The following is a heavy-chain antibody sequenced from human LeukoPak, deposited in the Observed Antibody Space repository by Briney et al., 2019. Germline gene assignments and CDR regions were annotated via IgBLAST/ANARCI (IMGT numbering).Heavy chain of an antibody. V-gene: IGHV1-18*01. D-gene: IGHD2-15*01. Sequence: ASVKVSCEASGYTFTSYGISWVRQAPGQGLEWMGWISAYNGNTNYAQKLQGRVTMTTDTSTSTAYMELRSLRSDDTAVCYCARDLPGYCSGGSCYSSDYWGQGTLVTVSS. J-gene: IGHJ4*02. CDR3: ARDLPGYCSGGSCYSSDY. CDR1: GYTFTSYG. CDR2: ISAYNGNT.